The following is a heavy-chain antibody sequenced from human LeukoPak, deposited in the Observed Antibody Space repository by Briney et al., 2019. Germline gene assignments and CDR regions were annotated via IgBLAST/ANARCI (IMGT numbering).Heavy chain of an antibody. Sequence: SETLSLTCTVSGGSISSYYWSWIRQPAGKGLERIGRIYTSGSTNYNPSLKSRVTMSVDTSKNQFSLKLSSVTAADTAVYYCAREYYDFWSGYYSGHYYYMDVWGKGTTVTVSS. J-gene: IGHJ6*03. CDR3: AREYYDFWSGYYSGHYYYMDV. CDR1: GGSISSYY. D-gene: IGHD3-3*01. CDR2: IYTSGST. V-gene: IGHV4-4*07.